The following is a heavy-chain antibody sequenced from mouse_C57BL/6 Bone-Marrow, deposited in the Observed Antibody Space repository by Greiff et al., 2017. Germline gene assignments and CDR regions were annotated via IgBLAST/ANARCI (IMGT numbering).Heavy chain of an antibody. D-gene: IGHD1-1*01. Sequence: EVHLVESGGDLVQPGGSLKLSCAASGFTFSSYGMSWVRQTPDKRLEWVATISSGGSYTYYPDSVKGRFTISRDNAKNTLYLQMSSLKSEDTAMYYCAHGSSSAWFAYWGQGTLVTVSA. CDR2: ISSGGSYT. J-gene: IGHJ3*01. CDR3: AHGSSSAWFAY. V-gene: IGHV5-6*01. CDR1: GFTFSSYG.